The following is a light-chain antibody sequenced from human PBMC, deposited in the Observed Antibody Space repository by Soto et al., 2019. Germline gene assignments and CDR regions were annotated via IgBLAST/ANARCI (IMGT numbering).Light chain of an antibody. CDR2: DVS. V-gene: IGLV2-14*03. Sequence: SVLTQPASVSGSPGQSITISCTGTSSDVGAYDYVSWYQQHPGEAPKLIIYDVSNRPSGISNRFSGSKSGNTASLAISGLQADDEADYYCNSYTGSTTRVFGTGTKVTVL. J-gene: IGLJ1*01. CDR1: SSDVGAYDY. CDR3: NSYTGSTTRV.